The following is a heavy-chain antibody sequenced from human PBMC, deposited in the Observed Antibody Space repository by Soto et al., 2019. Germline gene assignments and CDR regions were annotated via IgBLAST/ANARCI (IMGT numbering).Heavy chain of an antibody. Sequence: SETLSLTCTVSGGSISSSSYYWGWIRQPPGKGLEWIGSIYYSGSTYYNPSLKSRVTISVDTSKNQFSLKLSSVTAADTAVYYCARRQRGCSSTSCYAFGWFDPWGQGTLVTVSS. CDR2: IYYSGST. CDR3: ARRQRGCSSTSCYAFGWFDP. CDR1: GGSISSSSYY. V-gene: IGHV4-39*01. J-gene: IGHJ5*02. D-gene: IGHD2-2*01.